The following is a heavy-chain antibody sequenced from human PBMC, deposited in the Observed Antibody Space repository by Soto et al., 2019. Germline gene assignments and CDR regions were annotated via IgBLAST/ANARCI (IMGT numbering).Heavy chain of an antibody. CDR3: ARAKYSYGPKGYYYYYGMDV. V-gene: IGHV3-66*01. J-gene: IGHJ6*02. Sequence: GGSLRLSCAASGFTVSSNYMSWVRQAPWKGLEWVSVIYSGGSTYYADSVKGRFTISRDNSKNTLYLQMNSLRAEDTAVYYCARAKYSYGPKGYYYYYGMDVWGQGTTVTVSS. CDR2: IYSGGST. CDR1: GFTVSSNY. D-gene: IGHD5-18*01.